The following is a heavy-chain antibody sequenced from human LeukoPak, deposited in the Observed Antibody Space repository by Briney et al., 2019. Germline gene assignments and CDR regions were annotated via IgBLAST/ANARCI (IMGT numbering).Heavy chain of an antibody. V-gene: IGHV3-23*01. CDR1: GFTFSSYA. J-gene: IGHJ4*02. CDR2: ISGSGGST. D-gene: IGHD3-3*01. Sequence: GGSLRLSCAASGFTFSSYAMHWVRQAPGKGLEWVSAISGSGGSTYYADSVKGRFTISRDNSKNTLYLQMNSLRAEDTAVYYCAKCGFLEWLLSSFFDYWGQGTLVTVSS. CDR3: AKCGFLEWLLSSFFDY.